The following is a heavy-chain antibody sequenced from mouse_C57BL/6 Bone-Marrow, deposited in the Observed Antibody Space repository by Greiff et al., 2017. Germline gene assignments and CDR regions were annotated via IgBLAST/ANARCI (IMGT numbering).Heavy chain of an antibody. CDR2: IHPNSGST. CDR3: ARRSNLKYFDV. J-gene: IGHJ1*03. CDR1: GYTFTSYW. D-gene: IGHD2-5*01. V-gene: IGHV1-64*01. Sequence: VQLQQPGAELVKPGASVKLSCKASGYTFTSYWMHWVKQRPGQGLAWIGMIHPNSGSTNYNEKFKSKATLTVDKSSSTASMQLSSLTSEDSAVYYCARRSNLKYFDVWGTGTTVTVSS.